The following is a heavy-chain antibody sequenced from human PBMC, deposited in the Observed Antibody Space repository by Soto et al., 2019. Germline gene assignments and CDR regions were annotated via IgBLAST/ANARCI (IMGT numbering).Heavy chain of an antibody. J-gene: IGHJ6*02. V-gene: IGHV4-34*01. CDR1: GGSFSGYY. Sequence: QVQLQQWGAGLLKPSETLSLTCAVYGGSFSGYYWSWIRQPPGKGLEWIGEINHSGSTNYNPSLKSRVTISVDTSKNQFSLKLSSVTAADTAVYYCARRWGRAAAGTFPDYYCGMDVWGQGTTVTVSS. CDR3: ARRWGRAAAGTFPDYYCGMDV. D-gene: IGHD6-13*01. CDR2: INHSGST.